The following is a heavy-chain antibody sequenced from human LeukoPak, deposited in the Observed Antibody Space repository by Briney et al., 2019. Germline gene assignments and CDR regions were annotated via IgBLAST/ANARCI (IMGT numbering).Heavy chain of an antibody. CDR1: GFTVSSNH. Sequence: TGGSLRLSCVGSGFTVSSNHMNWVRQAPGKGLEWVSIIYSGGTTYYADSVKGRFTISRDNAKNPLYLQMNRLRAEDTAVYYCARVRCSGGGCFYNFDYWGQGSLVTVSS. V-gene: IGHV3-66*01. CDR3: ARVRCSGGGCFYNFDY. D-gene: IGHD2-15*01. J-gene: IGHJ4*02. CDR2: IYSGGTT.